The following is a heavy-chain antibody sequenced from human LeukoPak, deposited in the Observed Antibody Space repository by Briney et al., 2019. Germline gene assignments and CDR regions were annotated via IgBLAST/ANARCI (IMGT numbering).Heavy chain of an antibody. CDR1: GYTFTSYW. D-gene: IGHD1-20*01. J-gene: IGHJ4*02. CDR2: IHPGDSDT. Sequence: GESLKISCKGSGYTFTSYWIGWVRQMPGKGLEYMGIIHPGDSDTRYSPSFQGQVTISVDRSSTTAYLQWSRLRASDTAIYYCARALYNWKDALDYWGQGTLVTVSS. V-gene: IGHV5-51*01. CDR3: ARALYNWKDALDY.